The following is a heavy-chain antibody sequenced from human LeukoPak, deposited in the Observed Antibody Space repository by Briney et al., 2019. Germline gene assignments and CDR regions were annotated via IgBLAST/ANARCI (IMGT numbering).Heavy chain of an antibody. CDR1: GFTFSSYA. J-gene: IGHJ6*03. Sequence: HPGGSLRLSCAASGFTFSSYAMSWVRQAPGKGLEWVSAISGSGGSTYYADSVKGRFTISRDNSKNTLYLQMNSLRAEDTAVYYCAKAGGGYYYYYYMDVWGKGTTVTVSS. CDR2: ISGSGGST. V-gene: IGHV3-23*01. D-gene: IGHD3-10*01. CDR3: AKAGGGYYYYYYMDV.